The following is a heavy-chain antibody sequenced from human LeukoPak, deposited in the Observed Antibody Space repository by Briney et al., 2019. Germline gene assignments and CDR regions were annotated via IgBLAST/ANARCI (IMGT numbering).Heavy chain of an antibody. Sequence: PGGSLRLSCAASGFTFSNYWMSWVRQAPGKGLEWVANIQQDGGEKYYVDSVKGRFTISRDNAKNSLYLQMNSLRAEDTAVYYCARDKIVGATHFDYWGQGTLVTVSS. CDR1: GFTFSNYW. V-gene: IGHV3-7*01. D-gene: IGHD1-26*01. CDR2: IQQDGGEK. J-gene: IGHJ4*02. CDR3: ARDKIVGATHFDY.